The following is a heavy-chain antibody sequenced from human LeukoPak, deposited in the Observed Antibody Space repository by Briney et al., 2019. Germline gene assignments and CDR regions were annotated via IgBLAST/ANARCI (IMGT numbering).Heavy chain of an antibody. D-gene: IGHD3-16*01. CDR3: ARVGLGGYYYMDV. Sequence: SVRVSCKASGGTFSSYAIGWVRQAPGQGLEWMGGIIPIFGTANYAQKFQGRVTITADESTSTAYMELSSLRSEDTAVYYCARVGLGGYYYMDVWGKGTTVTVSS. J-gene: IGHJ6*03. V-gene: IGHV1-69*13. CDR1: GGTFSSYA. CDR2: IIPIFGTA.